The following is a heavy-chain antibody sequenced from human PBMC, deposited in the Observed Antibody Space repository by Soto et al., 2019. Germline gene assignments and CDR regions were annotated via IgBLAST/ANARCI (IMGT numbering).Heavy chain of an antibody. CDR2: IYYSGST. CDR3: ARHVGDRGSHTRYYYYYMDV. V-gene: IGHV4-39*01. CDR1: GGSISSSSYY. Sequence: QLQLQESGPGLVKPSETLSLTCTVSGGSISSSSYYWGWIRQPPGKGLEWIGSIYYSGSTYYNPSLKSRVTISVDTSKNQFSLKVSSVTASDTAVYYCARHVGDRGSHTRYYYYYMDVWGKGTTVTVSS. J-gene: IGHJ6*03. D-gene: IGHD1-26*01.